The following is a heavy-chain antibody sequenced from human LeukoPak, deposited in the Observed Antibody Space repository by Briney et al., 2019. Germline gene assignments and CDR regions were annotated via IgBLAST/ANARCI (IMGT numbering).Heavy chain of an antibody. CDR1: GYTFTSYG. Sequence: ASVNVSCKASGYTFTSYGISWVRQAPGQGLEWMGIIDPSGGSTSYAQKFQGRVTMTRDTSTSTVYMELSSLRSEDTAVYYCASTIVAVVYWGQGTLVTVSS. CDR2: IDPSGGST. J-gene: IGHJ4*02. V-gene: IGHV1-46*01. D-gene: IGHD6-19*01. CDR3: ASTIVAVVY.